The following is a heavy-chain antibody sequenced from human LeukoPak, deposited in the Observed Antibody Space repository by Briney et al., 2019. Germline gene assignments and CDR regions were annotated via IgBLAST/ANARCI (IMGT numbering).Heavy chain of an antibody. CDR1: GGSISSYY. V-gene: IGHV4-59*01. D-gene: IGHD2-2*02. Sequence: SETLSLTCTVSGGSISSYYWSWIRQPPGKGLEWIGNIYYSGSTNYNPSLKSRVTISVDTSKNQFSLKLSSVTAADTAVYYCARNDPRGYCSSTSCYRIFDPWGQGTLVTVSS. CDR2: IYYSGST. CDR3: ARNDPRGYCSSTSCYRIFDP. J-gene: IGHJ5*02.